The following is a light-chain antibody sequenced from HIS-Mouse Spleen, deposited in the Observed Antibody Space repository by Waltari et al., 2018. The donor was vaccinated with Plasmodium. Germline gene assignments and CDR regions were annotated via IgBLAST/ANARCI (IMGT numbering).Light chain of an antibody. V-gene: IGLV5-37*01. Sequence: QPVLTQPPSSSASPGDSARLTCTLPSDLNVGSYNIYWYQQKQGGPPRYLLYHYSDSDKGKGSGVPGRFSGSNDSSANTGILFISGLKSEDGGEYYCMIWPSNAAGVFGGGTKLTVL. CDR3: MIWPSNAAGV. J-gene: IGLJ3*02. CDR1: SDLNVGSYN. CDR2: HYSDSDK.